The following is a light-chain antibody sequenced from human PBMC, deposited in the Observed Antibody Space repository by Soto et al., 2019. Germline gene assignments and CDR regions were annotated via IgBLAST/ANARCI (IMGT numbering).Light chain of an antibody. J-gene: IGKJ1*01. CDR2: KAS. Sequence: DIQMTQSPSSLSASLGGRVTITCRASQSISSWLAWYQQKPGKAPKLLIYKASSLESGVPSRFSGSGSGTEFTLIITSLQPDDSATYYCQQYNSYSWAFGQGTKVDI. CDR1: QSISSW. V-gene: IGKV1-5*03. CDR3: QQYNSYSWA.